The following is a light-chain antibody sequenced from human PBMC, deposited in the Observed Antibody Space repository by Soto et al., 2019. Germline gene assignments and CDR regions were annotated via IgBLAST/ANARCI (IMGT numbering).Light chain of an antibody. J-gene: IGKJ4*01. CDR1: QSVSSN. CDR3: QQYNSWPPFT. Sequence: EIVMTQSPATLSVSPGERATLSCRASQSVSSNLAWYQQKPGQAPRLLIYGASTRATGIPARFSGSGSGTEFTLTISSLQSEDFAFYYCQQYNSWPPFTFGGGTKVEIK. V-gene: IGKV3-15*01. CDR2: GAS.